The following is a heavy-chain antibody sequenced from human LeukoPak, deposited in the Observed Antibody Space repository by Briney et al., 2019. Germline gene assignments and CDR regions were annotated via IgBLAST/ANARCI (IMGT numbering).Heavy chain of an antibody. CDR2: IRHDGSDK. Sequence: GGSLRLSCAASGFTFSNCGMHWVRQAPGEGLEWVAFIRHDGSDKYYADSVKGRFTISRDNPKNTLYLQMNSLRDDDTAVYYCARVFLERLTSGYFDNWGQGTLVTVSP. D-gene: IGHD3-3*01. J-gene: IGHJ4*02. CDR1: GFTFSNCG. CDR3: ARVFLERLTSGYFDN. V-gene: IGHV3-30*02.